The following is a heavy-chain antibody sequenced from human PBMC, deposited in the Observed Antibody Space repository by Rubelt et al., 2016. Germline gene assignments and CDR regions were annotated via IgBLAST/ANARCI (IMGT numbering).Heavy chain of an antibody. CDR2: SGGST. J-gene: IGHJ4*02. D-gene: IGHD2-15*01. V-gene: IGHV3-53*01. Sequence: SGGSTYYADSVKGRFTISRHNSKNTLYLQMNSLRAEDTAVYYCAQIGIVVVVAALDYWGQGTLVTVSS. CDR3: AQIGIVVVVAALDY.